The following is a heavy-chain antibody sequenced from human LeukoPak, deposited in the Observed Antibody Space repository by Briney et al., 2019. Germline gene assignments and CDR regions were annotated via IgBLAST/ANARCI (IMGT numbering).Heavy chain of an antibody. CDR2: IRSKAYGGTT. CDR3: TRGRRATHDY. J-gene: IGHJ4*02. V-gene: IGHV3-49*03. D-gene: IGHD1-26*01. CDR1: GGSFSGYY. Sequence: LSLTCAVYGGSFSGYYWSWIRQPPGKGLEWVGFIRSKAYGGTTEYAASVKGRFTISRDESKSIAYLQMNSLKTEDTAVYYCTRGRRATHDYWGQGTLVTVSS.